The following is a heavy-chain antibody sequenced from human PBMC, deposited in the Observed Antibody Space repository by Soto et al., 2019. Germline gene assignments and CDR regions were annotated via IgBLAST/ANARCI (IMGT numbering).Heavy chain of an antibody. Sequence: XDSLKVSWQSSGYAFSKYWIALVLQMPGKGLEYVGIVYPGDSDTRYSPSFQGQVTISVDTSTSTAYMQWNSLKASDSAMYYCARRLKDPSGSSPYYSAFDVCGRRTTVTVSS. V-gene: IGHV5-51*01. D-gene: IGHD5-12*01. CDR1: GYAFSKYW. CDR2: VYPGDSDT. J-gene: IGHJ6*02. CDR3: ARRLKDPSGSSPYYSAFDV.